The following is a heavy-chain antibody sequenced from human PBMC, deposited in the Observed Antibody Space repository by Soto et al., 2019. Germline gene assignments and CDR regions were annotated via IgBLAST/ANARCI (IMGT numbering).Heavy chain of an antibody. V-gene: IGHV1-3*01. CDR3: ARGGRAAAGKYYYYGMDV. D-gene: IGHD6-13*01. CDR2: INAGNGNT. J-gene: IGHJ6*02. CDR1: GYTFTSYA. Sequence: ASVKVSCKASGYTFTSYAMHWVRQAPGQRLEWMGWINAGNGNTKYSQKFQGRVTITRDTSASTAYMELSSLRSEDTAVYYCARGGRAAAGKYYYYGMDVWGQGTTVTVSS.